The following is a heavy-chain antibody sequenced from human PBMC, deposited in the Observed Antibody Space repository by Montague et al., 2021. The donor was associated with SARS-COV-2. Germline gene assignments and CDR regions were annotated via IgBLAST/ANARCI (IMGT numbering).Heavy chain of an antibody. CDR3: AKDKGYYFDSSGQNDN. CDR1: GFRFDDYA. V-gene: IGHV3-9*01. J-gene: IGHJ4*02. Sequence: SLRLSCAASGFRFDDYAMHRVRQVPGKGLEWVSGISWNSGSKAYADSXKGRFTISRDNAKNSLYLQMNSLRAEDTALYHCAKDKGYYFDSSGQNDNWGQGTLVTVSS. CDR2: ISWNSGSK. D-gene: IGHD3-22*01.